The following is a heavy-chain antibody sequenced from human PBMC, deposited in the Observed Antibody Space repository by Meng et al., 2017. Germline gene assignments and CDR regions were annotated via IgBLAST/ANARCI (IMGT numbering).Heavy chain of an antibody. CDR3: AKDPGYSSSWYYFDY. CDR2: IKQDGSEK. CDR1: GFTFSSYW. D-gene: IGHD6-13*01. Sequence: GESLKISCAASGFTFSSYWMSWVRQAPGKGLEWVANIKQDGSEKYYVDSVKGRFTISRDNAKNSLYLQMNSLRAEDTALYYCAKDPGYSSSWYYFDYWGQGTLVTVSS. J-gene: IGHJ4*02. V-gene: IGHV3-7*03.